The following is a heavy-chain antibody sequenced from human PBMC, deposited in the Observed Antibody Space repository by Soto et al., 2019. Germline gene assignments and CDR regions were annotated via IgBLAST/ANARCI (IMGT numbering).Heavy chain of an antibody. CDR2: IYYSGST. Sequence: PSETLSLTCPVSGGSISSGDYYWSWIRQPPGKGLEWIGYIYYSGSTCYNPSLKSRVTISVDTSKNQFSLKLSSVTAADTAVYYCARVRVATRVYDYWGQGTLVTVSS. D-gene: IGHD5-12*01. CDR1: GGSISSGDYY. V-gene: IGHV4-30-4*01. CDR3: ARVRVATRVYDY. J-gene: IGHJ4*02.